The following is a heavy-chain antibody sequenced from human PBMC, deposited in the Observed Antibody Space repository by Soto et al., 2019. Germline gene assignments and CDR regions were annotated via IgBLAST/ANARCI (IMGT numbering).Heavy chain of an antibody. D-gene: IGHD6-6*01. CDR1: GGTFSSYA. CDR2: IIPIFGTA. V-gene: IGHV1-69*13. J-gene: IGHJ6*02. Sequence: ASVKVSCKASGGTFSSYAISWVRQAPGQGLEWMGGIIPIFGTANYAQKFQGRVTITADESTSTAYMELSSLRSEDTAVYYCARATGVADRPWYYYGRDVWGQGTTVAVSS. CDR3: ARATGVADRPWYYYGRDV.